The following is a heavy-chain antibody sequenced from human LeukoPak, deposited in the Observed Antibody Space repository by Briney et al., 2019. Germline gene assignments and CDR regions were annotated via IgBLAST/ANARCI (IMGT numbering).Heavy chain of an antibody. Sequence: PGGSLRLSCVASGVTFIDYAMSWVRQAPGKGLEWVSGISDSGGSTYYADSVKDRCTISIDNSKNTVSLQMNNLRAEDTAVYFCARHDSFIPYWGQGTLVTVTS. J-gene: IGHJ4*02. CDR1: GVTFIDYA. V-gene: IGHV3-23*01. D-gene: IGHD3-16*02. CDR2: ISDSGGST. CDR3: ARHDSFIPY.